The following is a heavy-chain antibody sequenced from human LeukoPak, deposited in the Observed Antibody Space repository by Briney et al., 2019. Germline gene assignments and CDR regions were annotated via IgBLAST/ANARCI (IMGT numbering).Heavy chain of an antibody. Sequence: SETLSLTCTVSGGSISSSSYYWGRIRQPPGKGLEWIGSIYYSGSTYYNPSLKSRVTISVDTSKNQFSLKLSSVTAADTAVYYCARGMYSSTWIRFDPWGQGTLVTVSS. D-gene: IGHD6-13*01. V-gene: IGHV4-39*07. CDR2: IYYSGST. J-gene: IGHJ5*02. CDR1: GGSISSSSYY. CDR3: ARGMYSSTWIRFDP.